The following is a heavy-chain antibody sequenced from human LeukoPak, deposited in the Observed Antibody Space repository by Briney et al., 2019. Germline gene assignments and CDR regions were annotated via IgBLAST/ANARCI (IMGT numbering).Heavy chain of an antibody. D-gene: IGHD5-12*01. J-gene: IGHJ4*02. V-gene: IGHV3-21*01. Sequence: GGSLRLSCAASGFTFSSYSMNWVRQAPGKGLEWVSSISSSSSYIYYADSGKGRFTISRDNAKNSLYLQTNSLRAEDTAVYYCARVSGYRGYDYSPLDYWGQGTLVTVSS. CDR2: ISSSSSYI. CDR3: ARVSGYRGYDYSPLDY. CDR1: GFTFSSYS.